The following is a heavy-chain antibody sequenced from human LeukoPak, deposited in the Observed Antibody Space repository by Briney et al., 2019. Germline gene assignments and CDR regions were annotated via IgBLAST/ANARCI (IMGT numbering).Heavy chain of an antibody. CDR2: IYYSGST. J-gene: IGHJ4*02. Sequence: SETLSLTCTVSGGSISSSRYYWGWVRQPRGKGLEWIGCIYYSGSTYYTPSLKSRVTISVDTSKNQFSLKLSSVTAADTAVYYCARDDSSGYYRYWGQGTLVTVSS. D-gene: IGHD3-22*01. V-gene: IGHV4-39*07. CDR3: ARDDSSGYYRY. CDR1: GGSISSSRYY.